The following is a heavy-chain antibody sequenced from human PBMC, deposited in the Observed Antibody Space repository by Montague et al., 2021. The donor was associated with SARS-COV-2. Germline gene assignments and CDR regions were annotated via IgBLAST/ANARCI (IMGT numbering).Heavy chain of an antibody. Sequence: SETLSLTCTVPGGSISSSSYYWGWIRQPPGKGLEWIGSIYYSGSTYYNPSLKSRVTISVDTSKNQFSLKLSSVTAADTAVYYCARWKLYCSGGSCYSNRFDIWGQGTMVTVSS. V-gene: IGHV4-39*01. D-gene: IGHD2-15*01. J-gene: IGHJ3*02. CDR3: ARWKLYCSGGSCYSNRFDI. CDR1: GGSISSSSYY. CDR2: IYYSGST.